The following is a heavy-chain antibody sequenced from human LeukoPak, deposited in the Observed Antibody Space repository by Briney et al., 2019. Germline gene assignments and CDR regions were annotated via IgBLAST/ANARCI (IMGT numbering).Heavy chain of an antibody. J-gene: IGHJ5*02. D-gene: IGHD1-7*01. CDR3: AKDLLTAITARPHH. V-gene: IGHV3-23*01. CDR2: ITGSGDST. Sequence: PGGSLRLSCAASGFTFSTVAMSWVRQAPGKGLEWVSAITGSGDSTSYADSVKGRFTISRDNSKNTLYLQMKSLRAEDTAVYYCAKDLLTAITARPHHWGQGTLVTVSS. CDR1: GFTFSTVA.